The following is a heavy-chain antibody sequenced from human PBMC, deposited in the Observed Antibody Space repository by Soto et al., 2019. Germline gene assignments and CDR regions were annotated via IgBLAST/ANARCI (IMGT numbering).Heavy chain of an antibody. J-gene: IGHJ2*01. D-gene: IGHD3-16*01. Sequence: GGSLRLSCVASGFTFSDYAMTWVRQAPGKGLEWVATISATGGNIEYTDSLKGRFTISRDNSKNTLYLQLNGLTSDDTAVHYCAKVAGGLGYFDLWGRGTLVTVS. CDR3: AKVAGGLGYFDL. CDR2: ISATGGNI. V-gene: IGHV3-23*01. CDR1: GFTFSDYA.